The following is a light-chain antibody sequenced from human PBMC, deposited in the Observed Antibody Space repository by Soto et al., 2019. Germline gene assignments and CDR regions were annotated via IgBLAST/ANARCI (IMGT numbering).Light chain of an antibody. J-gene: IGKJ1*01. V-gene: IGKV1-5*01. Sequence: IQMTKSPSTLSSSVGDKVTITCRSSQSISGWLAWYQQIAGKAPKLLISDASNLGSGVPSRFSGSGSGTEFPLTISSLQPDDFETYYCQQYKTDSRTFGQGTKVDIK. CDR1: QSISGW. CDR2: DAS. CDR3: QQYKTDSRT.